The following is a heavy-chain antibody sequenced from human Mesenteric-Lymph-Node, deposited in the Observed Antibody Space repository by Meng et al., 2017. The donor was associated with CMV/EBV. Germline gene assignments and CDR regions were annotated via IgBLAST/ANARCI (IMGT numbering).Heavy chain of an antibody. Sequence: GGSLRLSCAASGLTLSNYGMHWVRQAPGKGLEWVALLWYDGDTKFYGDSVKGRFTISRDNSKNTLYLQMNSLRAEDTAVYYCAKDRSLAASGYYAMDAWGQGTTVTVSS. CDR3: AKDRSLAASGYYAMDA. CDR2: LWYDGDTK. V-gene: IGHV3-33*06. D-gene: IGHD6-13*01. J-gene: IGHJ6*02. CDR1: GLTLSNYG.